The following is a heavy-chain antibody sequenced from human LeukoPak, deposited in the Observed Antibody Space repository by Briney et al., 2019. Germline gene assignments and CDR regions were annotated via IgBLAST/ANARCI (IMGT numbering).Heavy chain of an antibody. Sequence: PSETLSLTCTVSGASISSYYWSWIRQPPGKGLDWIAYIYYSGNTNYNPSLKSRVTISVDRSKNQFSLKLSSVTAADTAAYYCARGPGSYYEFDYWGQGTLVTVSS. CDR3: ARGPGSYYEFDY. CDR1: GASISSYY. J-gene: IGHJ4*02. V-gene: IGHV4-59*01. D-gene: IGHD1-26*01. CDR2: IYYSGNT.